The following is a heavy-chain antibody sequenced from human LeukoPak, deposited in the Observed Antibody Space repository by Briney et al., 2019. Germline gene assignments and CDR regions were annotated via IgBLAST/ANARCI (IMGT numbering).Heavy chain of an antibody. CDR1: GGSISSGGYY. CDR2: IYYSGST. V-gene: IGHV4-31*03. D-gene: IGHD6-6*01. Sequence: SETLSLTCTVSGGSISSGGYYWSWIRQHPGKGLEWIGYIYYSGSTYYNPSLKSRVTISVDTSKNQFSLKLSSVTAADTAVYYCARGMRAEYSSSWSYVYFDYWGQGTLVTVSS. J-gene: IGHJ4*02. CDR3: ARGMRAEYSSSWSYVYFDY.